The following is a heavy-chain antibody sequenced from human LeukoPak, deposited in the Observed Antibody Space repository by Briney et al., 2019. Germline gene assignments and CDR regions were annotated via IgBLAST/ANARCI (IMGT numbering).Heavy chain of an antibody. CDR3: ARGRVAVAGSYEY. CDR2: IKPDGSEK. J-gene: IGHJ4*02. V-gene: IGHV3-7*05. D-gene: IGHD6-19*01. CDR1: GITFGSYW. Sequence: GGSLRLSCAASGITFGSYWMTWVRQAPGKGLECVANIKPDGSEKHYADSVEGRFTISRDNAKNSLFLEMNSLRAEDTAVYYRARGRVAVAGSYEYWGQGTLVTVSS.